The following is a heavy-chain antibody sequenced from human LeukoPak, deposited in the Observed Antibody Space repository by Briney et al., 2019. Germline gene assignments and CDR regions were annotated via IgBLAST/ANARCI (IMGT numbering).Heavy chain of an antibody. Sequence: PGGSLRLSCAASGFTFSSYAMSWVRQAPGKGLEWVSAISGSGGSTYYADSVKGRFTISRDNSKNTLYLQMNSLRAEDTAVYYCAKDQGWNGGYGKFFDYWGQGTLVTVSS. CDR3: AKDQGWNGGYGKFFDY. CDR2: ISGSGGST. D-gene: IGHD1-1*01. J-gene: IGHJ4*02. CDR1: GFTFSSYA. V-gene: IGHV3-23*01.